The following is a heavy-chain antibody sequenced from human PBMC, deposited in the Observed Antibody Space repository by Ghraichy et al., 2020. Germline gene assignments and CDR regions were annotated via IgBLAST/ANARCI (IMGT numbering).Heavy chain of an antibody. J-gene: IGHJ3*02. CDR2: ISPTGST. CDR3: ARDGRRNAYDI. CDR1: GGSIISKY. Sequence: SETLSLTCTVSGGSIISKYFPWIRQPAGKGLEWIGRISPTGSTNYNSSLKSRVTMSVHTSKNQFSLKLNSVTAADSAIYYCARDGRRNAYDIWGQGTMVTVAS. V-gene: IGHV4-4*07.